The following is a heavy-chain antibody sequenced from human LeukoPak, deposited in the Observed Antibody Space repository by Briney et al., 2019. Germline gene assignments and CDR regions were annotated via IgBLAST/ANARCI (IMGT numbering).Heavy chain of an antibody. CDR2: INPSGGST. CDR1: GYTFTTYY. D-gene: IGHD5-18*01. CDR3: ARGGMGIQLWSFDD. Sequence: ASVTLSCKASGYTFTTYYMHWVRQAPGQGLDWMGIINPSGGSTIYAQKFLGRVTMTRDTSTNTVYMDLSSLRSDDTAVYYCARGGMGIQLWSFDDWGQETLVTVSS. V-gene: IGHV1-46*01. J-gene: IGHJ4*02.